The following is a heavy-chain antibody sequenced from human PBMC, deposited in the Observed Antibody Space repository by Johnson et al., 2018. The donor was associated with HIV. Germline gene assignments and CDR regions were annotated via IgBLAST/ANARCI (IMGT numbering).Heavy chain of an antibody. Sequence: QVQLVESGGGLVKPGGSLRLSCAASGFIFSDYYMNWIRQAPGKGLEWVSYITGSGTTIYYADSVRGRFTISRDNAKNSLYLQMNSLRAEDTALYYCAKEAGNSSWIPLYDAFDIWGQGTMVTVSS. J-gene: IGHJ3*02. D-gene: IGHD6-13*01. CDR2: ITGSGTTI. V-gene: IGHV3-11*01. CDR1: GFIFSDYY. CDR3: AKEAGNSSWIPLYDAFDI.